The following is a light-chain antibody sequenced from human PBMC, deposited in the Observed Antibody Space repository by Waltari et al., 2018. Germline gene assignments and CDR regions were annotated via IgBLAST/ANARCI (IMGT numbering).Light chain of an antibody. V-gene: IGLV3-25*03. Sequence: QQKSGQVPFVVIRRNTGRPSGIPERFSASDSGTTGTLVISGVQADDEADYYCQSADDSGNHVLFGGGTRLTVL. J-gene: IGLJ2*01. CDR2: RNT. CDR3: QSADDSGNHVL.